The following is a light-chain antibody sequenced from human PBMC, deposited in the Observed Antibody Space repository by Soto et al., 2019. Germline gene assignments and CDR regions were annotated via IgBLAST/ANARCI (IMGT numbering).Light chain of an antibody. CDR2: ATS. CDR3: QQSDSYPRT. J-gene: IGKJ2*01. V-gene: IGKV1-16*01. CDR1: QGISKY. Sequence: DIQMTQSPSSLSASVGDRVTITCRASQGISKYIGWFQQKPGKAPKSLIYATSRLQSGVPTRFSGSGSRTDFTLTISSLQPEDFATYYCQQSDSYPRTFGQGTKLE.